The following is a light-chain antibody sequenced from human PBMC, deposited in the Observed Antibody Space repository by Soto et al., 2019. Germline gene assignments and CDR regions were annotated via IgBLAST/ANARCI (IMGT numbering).Light chain of an antibody. Sequence: DIVMTQSPLSLPVTPGEPASISCRSSQSLLHRNGYNYLDWYLQKSGQSPQLLIYLGSNRASQVPDRFSGNGSGTDFTLKISRVEAEDVGVYYCMPALQTPTFGGGTKVEIK. CDR2: LGS. V-gene: IGKV2-28*01. CDR3: MPALQTPT. CDR1: QSLLHRNGYNY. J-gene: IGKJ4*01.